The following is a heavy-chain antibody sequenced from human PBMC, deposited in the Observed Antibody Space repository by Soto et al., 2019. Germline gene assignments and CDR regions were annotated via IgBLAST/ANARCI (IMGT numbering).Heavy chain of an antibody. CDR3: ARESEDLTSNFDY. CDR1: GFTFTRYS. CDR2: ISSTTNYI. Sequence: LRLSCAASGFTFTRYSMNWVRQAPGKGLEWVSSISSTTNYIYYADSMKGRFTVSRDNVKNSVYLEMNSLSAEDTALYYCARESEDLTSNFDYWGQGTLVTVSS. J-gene: IGHJ4*02. V-gene: IGHV3-21*01.